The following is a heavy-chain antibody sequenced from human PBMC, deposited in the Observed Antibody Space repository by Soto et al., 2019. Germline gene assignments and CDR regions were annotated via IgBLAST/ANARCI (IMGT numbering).Heavy chain of an antibody. CDR1: GFTFSSYT. V-gene: IGHV3-23*01. Sequence: EVQLLESGGGLVQPGGSLRLSCAASGFTFSSYTMSWVRQAPGKGLEWVSAISSGGGTSHYADSVKGRFTISRDNSKNTLYLQMNSLRAEDTAVYYCAKGETTVTDAGGFAYWGQGTLVTVSS. D-gene: IGHD4-17*01. J-gene: IGHJ4*02. CDR3: AKGETTVTDAGGFAY. CDR2: ISSGGGTS.